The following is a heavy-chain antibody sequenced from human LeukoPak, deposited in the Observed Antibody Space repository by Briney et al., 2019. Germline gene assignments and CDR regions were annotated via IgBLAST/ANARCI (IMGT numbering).Heavy chain of an antibody. CDR1: GFTFSNYW. Sequence: TGGSLRLSCAASGFTFSNYWMSWVRQAPGKGLEWVSSISSSSSYIYYADSVKGRFTISRDNAKNSLYLQMNSLRAEDTAVYYCAREDDYGDYGNAFDIWGQGTMVTVSS. V-gene: IGHV3-21*01. D-gene: IGHD4-17*01. J-gene: IGHJ3*02. CDR3: AREDDYGDYGNAFDI. CDR2: ISSSSSYI.